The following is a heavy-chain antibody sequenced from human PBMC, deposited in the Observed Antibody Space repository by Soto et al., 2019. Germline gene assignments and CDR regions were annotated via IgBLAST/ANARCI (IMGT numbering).Heavy chain of an antibody. CDR3: ARGRSSTSPYPIGY. CDR1: GGSISSGGYY. V-gene: IGHV4-31*03. D-gene: IGHD2-2*01. Sequence: QVQLQESGPGLVKPSQTLSLTCTVSGGSISSGGYYWSWIRQHPGKGLEWIGYIYYSGSTYYNPSRMSRVTISVDTSKNQFSLELSFVTAADTAVYYCARGRSSTSPYPIGYWGQGTLVTVSS. J-gene: IGHJ4*02. CDR2: IYYSGST.